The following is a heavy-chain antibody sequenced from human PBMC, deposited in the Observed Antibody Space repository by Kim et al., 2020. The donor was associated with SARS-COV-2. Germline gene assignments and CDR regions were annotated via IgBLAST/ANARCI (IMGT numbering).Heavy chain of an antibody. Sequence: GGSLRLSCVASGFTFSSFAMTWVRQGPGKGLEWVSTISYFGSDYAYSVKGRFTISRADSKNTLYLLMNSLRDEDTALDYCLKGLRLSDYWGQVT. CDR2: ISYFGS. J-gene: IGHJ4*02. V-gene: IGHV3-23*01. CDR3: LKGLRLSDY. CDR1: GFTFSSFA. D-gene: IGHD2-21*02.